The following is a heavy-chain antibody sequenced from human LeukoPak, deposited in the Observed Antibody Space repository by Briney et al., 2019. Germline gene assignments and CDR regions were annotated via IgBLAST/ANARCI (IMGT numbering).Heavy chain of an antibody. CDR1: GYTFTSYD. CDR3: ARAGGYCGRISCPYYFDY. V-gene: IGHV1-8*01. D-gene: IGHD2-15*01. J-gene: IGHJ4*02. Sequence: ASVKVSCKASGYTFTSYDINWVRQATGQGLEWMGWMNPNSGNTGHAQKFQGRVTMTRNTSISTAYMELSSLRSEDTAVYYCARAGGYCGRISCPYYFDYWGQGSLVAVSS. CDR2: MNPNSGNT.